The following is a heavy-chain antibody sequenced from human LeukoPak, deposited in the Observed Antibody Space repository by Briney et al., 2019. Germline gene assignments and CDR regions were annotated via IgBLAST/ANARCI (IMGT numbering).Heavy chain of an antibody. CDR3: AADRYDSSGYYHIDY. CDR1: GFTFTSSA. J-gene: IGHJ4*02. Sequence: TSVTVACKASGFTFTSSAMQWVRPARGQRLEWIGWIVVGSGNTNYAQKFQERVTITSDMSTSTAYMELSSLRSEDTAVYYCAADRYDSSGYYHIDYWGQGTLVTVSS. V-gene: IGHV1-58*02. CDR2: IVVGSGNT. D-gene: IGHD3-22*01.